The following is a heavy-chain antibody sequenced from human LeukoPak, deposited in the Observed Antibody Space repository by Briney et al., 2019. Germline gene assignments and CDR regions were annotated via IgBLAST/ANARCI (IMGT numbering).Heavy chain of an antibody. Sequence: GASVKVSCKASGYTFTSYYMHWVRQAPGQGLEWMGIINPSGGSTSYAQKFQGRVTMTRDTSTSTVYMELSSLRSEDTAVYYCAKDPGGLWFGEVDYFDYWGQGTLVTVSS. V-gene: IGHV1-46*01. CDR3: AKDPGGLWFGEVDYFDY. D-gene: IGHD3-10*01. CDR1: GYTFTSYY. CDR2: INPSGGST. J-gene: IGHJ4*02.